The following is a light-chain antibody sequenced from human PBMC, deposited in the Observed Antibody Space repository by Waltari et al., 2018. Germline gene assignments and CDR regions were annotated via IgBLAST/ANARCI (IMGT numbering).Light chain of an antibody. CDR1: QNVGNNY. CDR3: QQYASPPIT. J-gene: IGKJ5*01. Sequence: EILLTQSPGTLSLSPGERATLSCRASQNVGNNYLGWYQQKPGQAPRLLILCPPNRATGIPDRFRCSGSGTDFTLTISRLEPEDFAVYFCQQYASPPITFGQGTRLE. V-gene: IGKV3-20*01. CDR2: CPP.